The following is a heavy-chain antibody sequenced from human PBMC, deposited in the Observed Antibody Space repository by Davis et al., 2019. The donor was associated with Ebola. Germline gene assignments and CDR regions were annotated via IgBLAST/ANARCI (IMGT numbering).Heavy chain of an antibody. J-gene: IGHJ6*04. Sequence: MPGGSLRLSCTVSGTSIRPYYWSWIRQPPGKGLEWIGYIYYSGSTDYNPSLKSRVTISVDTSKNQFSLKLSSVTAADTAVYYCARVSYYYYGMDVWGKGTTVIVSS. V-gene: IGHV4-59*01. CDR1: GTSIRPYY. CDR2: IYYSGST. CDR3: ARVSYYYYGMDV.